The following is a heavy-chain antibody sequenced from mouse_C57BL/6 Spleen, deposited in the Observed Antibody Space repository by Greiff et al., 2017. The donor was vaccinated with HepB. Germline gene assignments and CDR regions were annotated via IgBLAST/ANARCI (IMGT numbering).Heavy chain of an antibody. V-gene: IGHV2-5*01. D-gene: IGHD1-1*01. Sequence: QVQLKESGPGLVQPSQSLSITCTVSGFSLTSYGVHWVRQSPGKGLEWLGVIWRGGSTDYNAAFMSRLSITKDNSKSQVFFKMNSLQADDTAIYYCAKNKGDYYGSSYEWYFDVWGTGTTVTVSS. J-gene: IGHJ1*03. CDR1: GFSLTSYG. CDR3: AKNKGDYYGSSYEWYFDV. CDR2: IWRGGST.